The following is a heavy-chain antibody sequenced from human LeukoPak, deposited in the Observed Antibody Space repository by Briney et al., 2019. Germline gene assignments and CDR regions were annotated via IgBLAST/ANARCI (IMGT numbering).Heavy chain of an antibody. CDR1: GGSFSGYY. V-gene: IGHV4-34*01. D-gene: IGHD6-19*01. CDR3: ARERGSRGWYDGMDV. CDR2: INHSGST. J-gene: IGHJ6*02. Sequence: SETLSLTCAVYGGSFSGYYWSWIRQPPGKGLEWIGEINHSGSTNYNPPLKSRVTISVDTSKNQFSLKLSSVTAADTAVYYCARERGSRGWYDGMDVWGQGTTVTVSS.